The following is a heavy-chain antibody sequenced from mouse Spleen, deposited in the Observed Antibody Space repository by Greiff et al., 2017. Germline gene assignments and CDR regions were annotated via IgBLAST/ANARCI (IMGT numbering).Heavy chain of an antibody. CDR2: ISSGSSTI. Sequence: EVKVEESGGGLVKPGGSLKLSCAASGFTFSDYGMHWVRQAPEKGLEWVAYISSGSSTIYYADTVKGRFTISRDNAKNTLFLQMTSLRSEDTAMYYCARPDYDYDAASFAYWGQGTLVTVSA. D-gene: IGHD2-4*01. V-gene: IGHV5-17*01. CDR1: GFTFSDYG. J-gene: IGHJ3*01. CDR3: ARPDYDYDAASFAY.